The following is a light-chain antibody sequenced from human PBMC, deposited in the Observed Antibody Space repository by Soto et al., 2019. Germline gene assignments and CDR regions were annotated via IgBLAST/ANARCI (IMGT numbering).Light chain of an antibody. J-gene: IGKJ2*01. Sequence: DIQMTQFPSTLSASVGDRVTITCRASQSISSWLAWYQQKPGKAPKLLIYDASSLESGVPSRFSGSGSGTEFTLTISSLQPDQFTSYYCQQYNSYSLPYTFGQGTKMEIK. CDR3: QQYNSYSLPYT. V-gene: IGKV1-5*01. CDR1: QSISSW. CDR2: DAS.